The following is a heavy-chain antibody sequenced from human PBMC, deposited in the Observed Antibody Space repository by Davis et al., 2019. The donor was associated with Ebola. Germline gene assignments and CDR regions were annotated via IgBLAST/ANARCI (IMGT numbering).Heavy chain of an antibody. CDR3: ARGRYDIVVVPAARTPTKKGPYGMDV. CDR1: GGSFSGYY. J-gene: IGHJ6*02. CDR2: INHSGST. D-gene: IGHD2-2*01. V-gene: IGHV4-34*01. Sequence: MPSETLSLTCAVYGGSFSGYYWSWIRQPPGKGLEWIGEINHSGSTNYNPSLKSRVTISVDTSKYQFSLKLSSVTAADTAVYYCARGRYDIVVVPAARTPTKKGPYGMDVWGQGTTVTVSS.